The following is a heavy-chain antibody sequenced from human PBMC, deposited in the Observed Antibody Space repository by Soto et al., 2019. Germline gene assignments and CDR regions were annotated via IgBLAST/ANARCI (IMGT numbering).Heavy chain of an antibody. D-gene: IGHD6-6*01. CDR3: AKCITALGPIDY. Sequence: SETLSLTCAVSGGSISSGGYSWSWIRQPPGKGLEWIGYIYHSGSTYYNPPLKSRVTISVDKSKNQFSLKLSSVTAADTAVYYCAKCITALGPIDYWGQGTLVTVSS. CDR2: IYHSGST. J-gene: IGHJ4*02. CDR1: GGSISSGGYS. V-gene: IGHV4-30-2*01.